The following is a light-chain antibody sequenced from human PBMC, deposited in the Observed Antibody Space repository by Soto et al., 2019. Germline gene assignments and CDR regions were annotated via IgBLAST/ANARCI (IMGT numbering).Light chain of an antibody. Sequence: IQVTQSPSSLSASVGDRVTITCRASQAIRTALGWYQQKPGKVPKLLIYAASTSQSGVPSRFSGSGSGTDFTLTISSLQPEDFATYYCLLDFRYFWAFGQGTKVDIK. CDR1: QAIRTA. J-gene: IGKJ1*01. V-gene: IGKV1-6*01. CDR2: AAS. CDR3: LLDFRYFWA.